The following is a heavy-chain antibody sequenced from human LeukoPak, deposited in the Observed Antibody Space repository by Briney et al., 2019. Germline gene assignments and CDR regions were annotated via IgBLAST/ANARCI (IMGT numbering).Heavy chain of an antibody. D-gene: IGHD1-26*01. J-gene: IGHJ4*02. CDR1: GFTFSSYS. CDR3: AKTRGGSFDY. V-gene: IGHV3-9*01. Sequence: GGSLRLSCAASGFTFSSYSMNWVRQAPGKGLEWVSGISWNSGSIGYADSVKGRFTISRDNAKNSLYLQMNSLRAEDTALYYCAKTRGGSFDYWGQGTLVTVSS. CDR2: ISWNSGSI.